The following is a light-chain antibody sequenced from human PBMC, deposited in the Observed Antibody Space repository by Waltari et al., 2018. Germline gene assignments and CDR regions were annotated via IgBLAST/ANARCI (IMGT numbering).Light chain of an antibody. CDR1: KIGSKS. CDR3: QVWESSGDQRI. Sequence: SYVVTQPPSLSVAPGETARITCGGTKIGSKSVHWSQQRAGQAPVLVIYNDSDRPSGIPERFSGSNSANTAILTISRVEAGDEADYYCQVWESSGDQRIFGGGTTLSVL. CDR2: NDS. J-gene: IGLJ2*01. V-gene: IGLV3-21*01.